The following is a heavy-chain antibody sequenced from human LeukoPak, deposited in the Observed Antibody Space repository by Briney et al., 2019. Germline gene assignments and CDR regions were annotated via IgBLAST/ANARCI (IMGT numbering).Heavy chain of an antibody. CDR2: SANKGNRYTT. CDR1: GFTFSNAW. CDR3: ARAGYAHGSDV. Sequence: PGGSLRLSCAASGFTFSNAWMSWVRQAPGKGLEWVGRSANKGNRYTTEYAASVEGRFTISRDDSRNSVHLQMNSLKTDDTAVYYCARAGYAHGSDVWGQGTTVAV. D-gene: IGHD5-12*01. V-gene: IGHV3-72*01. J-gene: IGHJ6*02.